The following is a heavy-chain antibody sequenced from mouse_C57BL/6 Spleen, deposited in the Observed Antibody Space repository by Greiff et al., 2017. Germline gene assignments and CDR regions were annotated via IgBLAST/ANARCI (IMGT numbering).Heavy chain of an antibody. D-gene: IGHD2-5*01. CDR2: INPSNGGT. Sequence: QVQLQQPGTELVKPGASVKPSCKASGYTFTSYWMHWVKQRPGQGLEWIGNINPSNGGTNYNEKFTSKATLTVDKSSSTAYMPLSSLTSEDSAVYYCARTSSGYSNVYGYFDVWGTGTTVTVAS. J-gene: IGHJ1*03. V-gene: IGHV1-53*01. CDR1: GYTFTSYW. CDR3: ARTSSGYSNVYGYFDV.